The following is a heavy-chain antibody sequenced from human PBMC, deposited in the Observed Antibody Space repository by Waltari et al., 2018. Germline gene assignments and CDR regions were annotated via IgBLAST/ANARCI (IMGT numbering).Heavy chain of an antibody. J-gene: IGHJ6*03. V-gene: IGHV4-59*01. CDR1: GGSSSSYY. CDR3: ARERRMTTVTRGGYYMDV. Sequence: QVQLQESGPGLVKPSETLSLTCTVSGGSSSSYYWSWLRQPPGKGLEWIGYIYYSGSTNYNPSLKSRVTISVDTSKNQFSLKLSSVTAADTAVYYCARERRMTTVTRGGYYMDVWGKGTTVTISS. CDR2: IYYSGST. D-gene: IGHD4-4*01.